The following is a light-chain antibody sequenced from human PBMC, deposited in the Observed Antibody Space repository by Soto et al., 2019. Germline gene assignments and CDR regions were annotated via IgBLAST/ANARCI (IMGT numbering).Light chain of an antibody. J-gene: IGKJ1*01. CDR1: QSVSTN. V-gene: IGKV3-15*01. Sequence: IVIRQSRTTLSVYPGERATLSCRASQSVSTNLAWYQQKTGQPPRLLIYGASTRATDIPARFSGSGSGTEFTLTITSLPSEASAVYYCQQYNNWPRTFGQGTKVDIK. CDR2: GAS. CDR3: QQYNNWPRT.